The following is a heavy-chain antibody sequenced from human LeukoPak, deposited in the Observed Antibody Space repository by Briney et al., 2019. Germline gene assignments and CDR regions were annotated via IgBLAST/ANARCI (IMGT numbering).Heavy chain of an antibody. CDR3: ARDIAVAGRPNWSDP. Sequence: SETLSLTCTVSGGSISSGGYYWSWIRQPPGKGLEWIGYIYHSGSTYYNPSLKSRVTISVDRSKNQFSLKLSSVTAADTAVYYCARDIAVAGRPNWSDPWGQGTLVTVSS. CDR2: IYHSGST. J-gene: IGHJ5*02. CDR1: GGSISSGGYY. D-gene: IGHD6-13*01. V-gene: IGHV4-30-2*01.